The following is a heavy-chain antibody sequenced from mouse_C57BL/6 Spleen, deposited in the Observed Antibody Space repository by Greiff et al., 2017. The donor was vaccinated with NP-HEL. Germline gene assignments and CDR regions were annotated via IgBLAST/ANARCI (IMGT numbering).Heavy chain of an antibody. J-gene: IGHJ4*01. Sequence: EVKLQESGPELVKPGASVKIPCKASGYTFTDYNMDWVKQSHGKSLEWIGDINPNNGGTIYNQKFKVKATLTVDKSSSTAYMELRSLTSEDTAVYYCARSPYDYDGDYAMDYWGQGTSVTVSS. V-gene: IGHV1-18*01. CDR2: INPNNGGT. D-gene: IGHD2-4*01. CDR3: ARSPYDYDGDYAMDY. CDR1: GYTFTDYN.